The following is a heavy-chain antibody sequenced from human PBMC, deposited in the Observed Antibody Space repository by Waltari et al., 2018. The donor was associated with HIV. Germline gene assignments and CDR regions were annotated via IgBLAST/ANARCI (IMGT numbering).Heavy chain of an antibody. CDR2: IYYTGRA. D-gene: IGHD1-26*01. CDR3: ARHALRVGAAYWNFDL. J-gene: IGHJ2*01. Sequence: QLPLQESGPGLVKPSETLSLTCTVSGGSVSSSSYFWGWIRQPPGQGLEWVGGIYYTGRAYYNPSLKSRVTISVDTSKNQFSLKVTSVTAADTAVYYCARHALRVGAAYWNFDLWGRGTLVTVSS. V-gene: IGHV4-39*01. CDR1: GGSVSSSSYF.